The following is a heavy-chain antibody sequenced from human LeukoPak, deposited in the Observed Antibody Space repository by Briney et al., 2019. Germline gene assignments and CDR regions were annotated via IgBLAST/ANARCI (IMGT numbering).Heavy chain of an antibody. CDR1: GGTFSSYA. J-gene: IGHJ6*02. CDR2: IIPIFGTA. CDR3: AMRGYGSGSYYGYYGMDV. V-gene: IGHV1-69*13. Sequence: ASVKVSCKASGGTFSSYAMSWVRQAPGQGLEWMGGIIPIFGTANYAQKFQGRVTVTADESTSTAYMELSSLRSEDTAVYYCAMRGYGSGSYYGYYGMDVWGQGTTVTVSS. D-gene: IGHD3-10*01.